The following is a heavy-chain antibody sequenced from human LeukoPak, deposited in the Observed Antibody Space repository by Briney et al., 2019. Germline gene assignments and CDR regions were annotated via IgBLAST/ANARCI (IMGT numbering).Heavy chain of an antibody. J-gene: IGHJ4*02. Sequence: PGRSLRLSCAASGFTFSSYAMHWVRQAPGKGLEWVAVISYDGSNKYYADSVKGRFTISRDNSKNTLYLQMNSLRAEDTAVYYCARRLVSDYWGQGTLVTVSS. CDR3: ARRLVSDY. CDR2: ISYDGSNK. CDR1: GFTFSSYA. D-gene: IGHD6-6*01. V-gene: IGHV3-30-3*01.